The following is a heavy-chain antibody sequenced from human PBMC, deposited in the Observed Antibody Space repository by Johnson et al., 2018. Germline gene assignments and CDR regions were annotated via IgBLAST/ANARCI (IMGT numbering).Heavy chain of an antibody. CDR1: GFTFSSYW. V-gene: IGHV3-74*02. CDR3: ARGGMIVVVSYYYGMDV. Sequence: VQLVQSGGGLVQPGGSLRLSCAASGFTFSSYWMHWVRQAPGKGLVWVSRINSDGSSTGYADSVKGRFPISRDNAKNTLYLQMNSLRAEDTAGYYSARGGMIVVVSYYYGMDVWGQGTTVTVSS. CDR2: INSDGSST. D-gene: IGHD3-22*01. J-gene: IGHJ6*02.